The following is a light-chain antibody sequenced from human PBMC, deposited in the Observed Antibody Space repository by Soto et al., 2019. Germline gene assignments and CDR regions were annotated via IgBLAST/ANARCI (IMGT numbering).Light chain of an antibody. CDR1: QSVDSAY. J-gene: IGKJ1*01. V-gene: IGKV3-20*01. CDR2: GAS. CDR3: QKYYSSPR. Sequence: EIVLTQSPGTLSLSPGDRATLSCRASQSVDSAYLAWYQHKPGQAPRLLIYGASSRFTGVPDRFAGSGSGKDFTLTISRLEPEDFAVYYCQKYYSSPRFGQGTKVDIK.